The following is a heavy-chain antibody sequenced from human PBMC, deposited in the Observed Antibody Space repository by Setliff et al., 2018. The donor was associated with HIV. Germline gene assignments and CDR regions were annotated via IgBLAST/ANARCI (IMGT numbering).Heavy chain of an antibody. CDR1: GFTFNAYA. Sequence: LSLSCAASGFTFNAYAMHWVRQSPGKGLEWVAVIWFDGSDKYYADSVKGRFTISRDNSRNTLYLQMNSLRAEDTAVYYCAKGFDYGEYYSFDSWGQGTLVTVSS. V-gene: IGHV3-33*08. J-gene: IGHJ4*02. D-gene: IGHD4-17*01. CDR3: AKGFDYGEYYSFDS. CDR2: IWFDGSDK.